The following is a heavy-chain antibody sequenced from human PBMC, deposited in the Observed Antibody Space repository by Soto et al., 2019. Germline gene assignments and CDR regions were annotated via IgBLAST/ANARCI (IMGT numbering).Heavy chain of an antibody. Sequence: PGGSLRLSCAASGFTFSSYSMNWVRQAPGKGLEWVSYISSSSSTIYCADSVKGRFTISRDNAKNSLYLQMNSLRDEDTAVYYCARTLDYGDQYYYYGMDVWGQGTTVTVSS. D-gene: IGHD4-17*01. CDR2: ISSSSSTI. CDR3: ARTLDYGDQYYYYGMDV. V-gene: IGHV3-48*02. CDR1: GFTFSSYS. J-gene: IGHJ6*02.